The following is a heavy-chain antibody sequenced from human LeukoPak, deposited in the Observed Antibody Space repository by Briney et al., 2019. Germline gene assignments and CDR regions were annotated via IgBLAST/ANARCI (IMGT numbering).Heavy chain of an antibody. D-gene: IGHD2-15*01. V-gene: IGHV3-30*02. CDR2: IRYDGSNK. J-gene: IGHJ5*02. CDR3: ARGADGVSSNSRGWFDP. Sequence: GESLRLSCAASGFTFSSYGMHWVRQAPGKGLEWVAFIRYDGSNKYYADSVKGRFTISRDNSKNTLYLQMNSLRAEDTAVYSCARGADGVSSNSRGWFDPWGQGTLVTVSS. CDR1: GFTFSSYG.